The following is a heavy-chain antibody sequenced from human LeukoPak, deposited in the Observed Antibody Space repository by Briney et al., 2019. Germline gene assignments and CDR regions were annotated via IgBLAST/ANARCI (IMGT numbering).Heavy chain of an antibody. J-gene: IGHJ3*02. Sequence: ASVKVSCKASGYTFTSYYMHWVRQAPGQGLEWMGTINPSGGSTSYAQKFQGRVTMTRDTSTSTVYMELSSLRSEDTAVYYCASSPPKWSSSWDDAFDIWGQGTMVTVSS. V-gene: IGHV1-46*01. D-gene: IGHD6-13*01. CDR1: GYTFTSYY. CDR3: ASSPPKWSSSWDDAFDI. CDR2: INPSGGST.